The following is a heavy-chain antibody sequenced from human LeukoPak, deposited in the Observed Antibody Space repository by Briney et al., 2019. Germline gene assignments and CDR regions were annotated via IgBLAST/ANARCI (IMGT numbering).Heavy chain of an antibody. Sequence: SETLSLTCAVYGGSFSGYYWSWIRQPPGKGLEWIGEINHSGSTNYNPSLKSRVTISVDTSKNQFSLKLSSVTAADTAVYYCARGKPYSSSWYADFDYWGQGTLVTASS. V-gene: IGHV4-34*01. CDR1: GGSFSGYY. J-gene: IGHJ4*02. D-gene: IGHD6-13*01. CDR2: INHSGST. CDR3: ARGKPYSSSWYADFDY.